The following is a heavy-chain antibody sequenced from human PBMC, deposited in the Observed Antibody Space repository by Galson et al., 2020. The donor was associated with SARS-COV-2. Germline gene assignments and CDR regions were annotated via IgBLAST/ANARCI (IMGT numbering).Heavy chain of an antibody. V-gene: IGHV3-9*01. CDR2: ISWNSGSI. D-gene: IGHD4-17*01. Sequence: SLKISCAASGFTFDDYAMHWVRQAPGKGLEWVSGISWNSGSIGYADSVKGRFTISRDNAKNSLYLQMNSLRAEDTALYYCANYGDYLAGWDQGTLVTVSS. J-gene: IGHJ4*02. CDR3: ANYGDYLAG. CDR1: GFTFDDYA.